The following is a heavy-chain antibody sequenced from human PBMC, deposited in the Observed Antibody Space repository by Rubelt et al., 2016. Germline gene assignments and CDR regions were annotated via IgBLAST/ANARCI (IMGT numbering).Heavy chain of an antibody. Sequence: QVQLQQWGAGLLKPSETLSLTCAVYGGSFSGYYWSWIRQPPGKGLEWIGEISHSGSNNYNPSLKSRVTISVDTSKNQFSLGLTSVTAADTAVYFCARNNRYFELWGRGTLVTVSS. V-gene: IGHV4-34*01. D-gene: IGHD1-14*01. CDR1: GGSFSGYY. CDR3: ARNNRYFEL. CDR2: ISHSGSN. J-gene: IGHJ2*01.